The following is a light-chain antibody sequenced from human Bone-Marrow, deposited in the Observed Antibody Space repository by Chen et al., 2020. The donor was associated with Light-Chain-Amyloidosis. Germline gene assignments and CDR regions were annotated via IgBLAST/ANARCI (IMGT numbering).Light chain of an antibody. Sequence: NFMLTQPHSVSESPGKTVIISCTRSSGSIATKYVQLYQQRPGSSPTTVIYEDDQSPSGVPDRFSGSIDRSSNSASLTISGLKTEDEADYYCQSYQGSSQGVFGGGTKLTVL. CDR1: SGSIATKY. CDR2: EDD. CDR3: QSYQGSSQGV. J-gene: IGLJ3*02. V-gene: IGLV6-57*01.